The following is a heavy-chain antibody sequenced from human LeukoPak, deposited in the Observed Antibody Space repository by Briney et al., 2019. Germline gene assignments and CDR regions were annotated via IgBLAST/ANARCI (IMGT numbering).Heavy chain of an antibody. V-gene: IGHV3-23*01. CDR3: AKQLGYCSDGSCYFPY. J-gene: IGHJ4*02. D-gene: IGHD2-15*01. CDR1: GFTVSFYA. CDR2: IAGGGSST. Sequence: GGSLRLSCAASGFTVSFYAMSWVRQAPGKGLEWVSVIAGGGSSTYYADSVKGRFTISRDNSKNTLYLQMNSLRAEDTAVYYCAKQLGYCSDGSCYFPYWGQGTLVTVSS.